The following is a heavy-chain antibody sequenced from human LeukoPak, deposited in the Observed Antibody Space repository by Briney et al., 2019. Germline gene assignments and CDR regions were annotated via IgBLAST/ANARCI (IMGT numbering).Heavy chain of an antibody. V-gene: IGHV4-34*01. CDR2: INHSEST. CDR3: ASSYKWSTLDY. CDR1: GGSFSGYY. D-gene: IGHD1-1*01. J-gene: IGHJ4*02. Sequence: SETLSLTCAVYGGSFSGYYWSWIRQPPGKGLEWIGEINHSESTNYNPSLKSRVTISVDTSKNQFSLKLSSVTAADTAVYYCASSYKWSTLDYWGQGTLVTVSS.